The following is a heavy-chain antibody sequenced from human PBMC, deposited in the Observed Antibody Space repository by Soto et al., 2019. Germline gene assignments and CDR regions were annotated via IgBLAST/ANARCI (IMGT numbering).Heavy chain of an antibody. J-gene: IGHJ2*01. CDR1: GFTLSDYY. CDR3: ARDLIPAGVHWYFDL. V-gene: IGHV3-11*01. Sequence: ESGGGLVKPGGSLRLSCAASGFTLSDYYMSWIRQAPGKGLEWVSYTSSSGSIIYYADSVKGRFTISRDNAKNSLYLQMISLRAEDTAVYYCARDLIPAGVHWYFDLWGRGTLVTVSS. CDR2: TSSSGSII. D-gene: IGHD2-8*01.